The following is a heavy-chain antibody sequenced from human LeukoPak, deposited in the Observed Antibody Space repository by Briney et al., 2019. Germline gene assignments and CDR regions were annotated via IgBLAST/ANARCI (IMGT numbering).Heavy chain of an antibody. CDR1: GFTFSSYE. CDR2: ISSSGSSR. J-gene: IGHJ6*03. CDR3: AKGDCSGGSCYYWGDYYYYYYMDV. Sequence: GGSLRLSCAASGFTFSSYEMNWVRQAPGKGLEWVSYISSSGSSRVYADSVKGRFTISRDNAKNTLYLQMNSLRAEDTAVYYCAKGDCSGGSCYYWGDYYYYYYMDVWGKGTTVTVSS. V-gene: IGHV3-48*03. D-gene: IGHD2-15*01.